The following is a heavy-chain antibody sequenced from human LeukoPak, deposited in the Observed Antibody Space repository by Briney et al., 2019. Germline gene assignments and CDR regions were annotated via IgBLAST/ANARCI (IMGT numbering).Heavy chain of an antibody. CDR1: GFTFSSFQ. V-gene: IGHV3-48*03. CDR2: ISSSGTTI. Sequence: PGGSLRLSCAASGFTFSSFQMNWVRQAPGKGLEWVSYISSSGTTIYYADSVKGRFTISRGNAKNSLYLQMNSLIVEDTAIYYCARAFDYWGQGTLVTVSS. J-gene: IGHJ4*02. CDR3: ARAFDY.